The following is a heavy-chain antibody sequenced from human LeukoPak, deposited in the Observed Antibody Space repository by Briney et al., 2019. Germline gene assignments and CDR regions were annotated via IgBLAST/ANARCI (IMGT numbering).Heavy chain of an antibody. J-gene: IGHJ4*02. V-gene: IGHV3-21*01. D-gene: IGHD1-14*01. CDR3: AREIKDPTHRGIFDY. CDR2: ISSSSSYI. CDR1: GFTFSSYS. Sequence: GGSLRLSCAASGFTFSSYSMNWVRQAPGKGLEWVSSISSSSSYIYYADSVKGRFTLSRDNAKNSLYLQMNSLRAEDTAVYYCAREIKDPTHRGIFDYWGQGTLVTVSS.